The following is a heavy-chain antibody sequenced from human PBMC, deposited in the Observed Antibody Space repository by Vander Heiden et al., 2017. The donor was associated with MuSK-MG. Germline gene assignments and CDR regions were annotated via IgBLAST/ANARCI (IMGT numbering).Heavy chain of an antibody. CDR1: GGTFSNYA. J-gene: IGHJ6*03. D-gene: IGHD3-10*01. Sequence: QVQLVQSGAEVKNPGSSVKVSCTASGGTFSNYAISWVRQAPGQGLEWMGRIIPSVGIANYAQNFQGRVTITADGSTSAAYMELSSLRSDDTAVYYCARGPFRFADLIDIYYHYYMDVWGKGTTVTVSS. CDR2: IIPSVGIA. CDR3: ARGPFRFADLIDIYYHYYMDV. V-gene: IGHV1-69*04.